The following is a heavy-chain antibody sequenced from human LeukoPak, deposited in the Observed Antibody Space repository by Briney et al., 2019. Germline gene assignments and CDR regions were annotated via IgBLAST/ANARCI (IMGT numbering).Heavy chain of an antibody. D-gene: IGHD3-22*01. J-gene: IGHJ4*02. V-gene: IGHV3-7*01. CDR2: IKQDGSEK. Sequence: GGSLRLSCAASGFTFSSYWMSWVRQAPGKGLEWVANIKQDGSEKYYVDSVKGRFTISRDNAKNSLYLQMNSLRAEDMAVYYCARDKLDYYDSSGYYYVGGFDYWGQGTLVTVSS. CDR3: ARDKLDYYDSSGYYYVGGFDY. CDR1: GFTFSSYW.